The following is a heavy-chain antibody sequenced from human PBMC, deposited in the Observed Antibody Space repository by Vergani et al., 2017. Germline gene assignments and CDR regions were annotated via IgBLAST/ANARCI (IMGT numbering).Heavy chain of an antibody. J-gene: IGHJ4*02. CDR1: GGSISSYY. CDR3: ARDRGGDYYYDSSGYNFDY. Sequence: QVQLQESGPGLVKPSETLSLTCTVSGGSISSYYWSWIRQPPGKGLEWIGYIYYSGSTNYNPSLKSRVTISVDTPKNQFSLKLSSVTAADTAVYYCARDRGGDYYYDSSGYNFDYWGQGTLVTVSS. V-gene: IGHV4-59*01. D-gene: IGHD3-22*01. CDR2: IYYSGST.